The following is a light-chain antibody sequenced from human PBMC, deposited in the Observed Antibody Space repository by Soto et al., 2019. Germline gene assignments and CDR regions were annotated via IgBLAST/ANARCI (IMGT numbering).Light chain of an antibody. CDR2: SNN. J-gene: IGLJ2*01. CDR1: SSNIGSNT. Sequence: QAVVTQPPSASGTPGQRVTISCSGSSSNIGSNTVNWYQQVPGTAPKLLIYSNNQRPSGVPDRFSGSKSGTSASLAISGLQSEDEADYYCAAWDDSLNAVLFGGGTKLTVL. V-gene: IGLV1-44*01. CDR3: AAWDDSLNAVL.